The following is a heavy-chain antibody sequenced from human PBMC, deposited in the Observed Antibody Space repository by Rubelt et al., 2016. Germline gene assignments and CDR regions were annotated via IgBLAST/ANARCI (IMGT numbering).Heavy chain of an antibody. J-gene: IGHJ4*02. CDR2: IYYSGST. D-gene: IGHD1-26*01. Sequence: GLEWIGYIYYSGSTNYNPSLKSRVTISVDTSKNQFSLKLSSVTAADTAVYYCARQISGSVTGLIDYWGQGTLVTVSS. V-gene: IGHV4-59*08. CDR3: ARQISGSVTGLIDY.